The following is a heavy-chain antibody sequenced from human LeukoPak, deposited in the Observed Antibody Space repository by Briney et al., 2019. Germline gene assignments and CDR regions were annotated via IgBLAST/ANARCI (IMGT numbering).Heavy chain of an antibody. CDR1: GFTFSNAW. Sequence: GGSLRLSCATSGFTFSNAWMNWVRQAPGKGLEWVGRIKSKTDGGTTDYAAPVKGRFTISRDDSKNTLYLQMNSLKTEDTAVYYCTTLYDFWSGYYVDYWGQGTLVTVSS. CDR3: TTLYDFWSGYYVDY. D-gene: IGHD3-3*01. J-gene: IGHJ4*02. CDR2: IKSKTDGGTT. V-gene: IGHV3-15*07.